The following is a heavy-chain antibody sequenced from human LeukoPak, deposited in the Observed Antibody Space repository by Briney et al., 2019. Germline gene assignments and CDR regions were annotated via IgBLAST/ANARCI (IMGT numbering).Heavy chain of an antibody. J-gene: IGHJ4*02. D-gene: IGHD5-18*01. CDR2: IIPIFGTA. CDR3: ARGPIQLWLIYFDY. CDR1: GYTFTYYG. V-gene: IGHV1-69*05. Sequence: ASVKVSCKASGYTFTYYGISWVRQAPGQGLEWMGRIIPIFGTANYAQKFQGRVTITTDESTSTAYMELSSLRSEDTAVYYCARGPIQLWLIYFDYWGQGTLVTVSS.